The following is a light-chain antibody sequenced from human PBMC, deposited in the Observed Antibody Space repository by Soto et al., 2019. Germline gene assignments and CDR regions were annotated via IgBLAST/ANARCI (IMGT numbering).Light chain of an antibody. Sequence: DIQMTQSPSSLSASVGDRVTITCRASQNIATYLNWYQQTPGKAPKLLIYTASTLQSGVPSRFKGSGSGTDFTLTISSRLPEDFATFYCHQSYNIPLAFGGGTKGE. J-gene: IGKJ4*01. CDR3: HQSYNIPLA. CDR2: TAS. CDR1: QNIATY. V-gene: IGKV1-39*01.